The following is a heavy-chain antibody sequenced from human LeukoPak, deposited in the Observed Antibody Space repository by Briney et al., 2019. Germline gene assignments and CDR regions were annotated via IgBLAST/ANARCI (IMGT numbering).Heavy chain of an antibody. V-gene: IGHV3-30*03. D-gene: IGHD3-9*01. Sequence: HPGRSPRLSCAASGFTFSSYSIHWVRQAPGKWLDWVAVISYDGSNKYYAYSVKGRFTISRDNAKNTLYLQMNSLRAEDTAVYYCSTVPRGDILTGYYIAGPSVDYWGQGTLVTVSS. CDR1: GFTFSSYS. CDR2: ISYDGSNK. CDR3: STVPRGDILTGYYIAGPSVDY. J-gene: IGHJ4*02.